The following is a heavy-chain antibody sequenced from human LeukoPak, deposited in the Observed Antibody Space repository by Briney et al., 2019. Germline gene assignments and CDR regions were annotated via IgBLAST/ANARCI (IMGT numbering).Heavy chain of an antibody. Sequence: PGGSLRLSCAASGFAFSIQAMGWVRQAPGKGLEWVSVISDSGSITYYADSVKGRFTISRDNSKNTLFLQMNSLRAEDTAVYYCAKDARRTSGWYFFDYWGQGTLVTVSS. D-gene: IGHD6-19*01. CDR2: ISDSGSIT. V-gene: IGHV3-23*01. CDR1: GFAFSIQA. J-gene: IGHJ4*02. CDR3: AKDARRTSGWYFFDY.